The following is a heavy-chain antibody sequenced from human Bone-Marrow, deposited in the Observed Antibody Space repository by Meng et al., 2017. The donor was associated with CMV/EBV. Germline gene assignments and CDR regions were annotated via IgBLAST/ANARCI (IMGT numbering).Heavy chain of an antibody. CDR2: INAGNGNT. V-gene: IGHV1-3*01. CDR1: GYTFTHYP. J-gene: IGHJ5*02. CDR3: VRGEGLLGDWFDP. Sequence: QVQLVQSGAEVKRPGASVKVSCKASGYTFTHYPIHWVRQAPGQRLEWMGWINAGNGNTRYSQKFQGRVTITRDTSATTAYMELSSLRSEDTAVYYCVRGEGLLGDWFDPWGQGTLVTVSS. D-gene: IGHD2-8*02.